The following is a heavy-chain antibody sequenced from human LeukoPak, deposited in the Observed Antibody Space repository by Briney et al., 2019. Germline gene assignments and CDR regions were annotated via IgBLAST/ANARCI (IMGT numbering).Heavy chain of an antibody. J-gene: IGHJ6*03. Sequence: PGGSLRLSGAASGFTFSTYSMNWVRQAPGKGLEWVSYISSSSSAISYADSVKGRFTISRDNAKNSLYLQMNSLRAEDTAVYYCARVCITLQGGDHKCYMDVWGKGTTVTVSS. V-gene: IGHV3-48*01. CDR3: ARVCITLQGGDHKCYMDV. D-gene: IGHD1-14*01. CDR1: GFTFSTYS. CDR2: ISSSSSAI.